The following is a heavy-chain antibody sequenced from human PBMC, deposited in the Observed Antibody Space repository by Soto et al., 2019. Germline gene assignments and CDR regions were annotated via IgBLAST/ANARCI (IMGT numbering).Heavy chain of an antibody. D-gene: IGHD1-7*01. CDR3: AREAVELLRAFDI. CDR2: ISSNGGST. V-gene: IGHV3-64*01. Sequence: GGSLRLSCAASGFTFSSYAMHWVRQAPGKGLEYVSAISSNGGSTYYANSVKGRFTISRDNSKNTLYLQMGSLRAEDMAVYYCAREAVELLRAFDIWGQGTMVTVSS. CDR1: GFTFSSYA. J-gene: IGHJ3*02.